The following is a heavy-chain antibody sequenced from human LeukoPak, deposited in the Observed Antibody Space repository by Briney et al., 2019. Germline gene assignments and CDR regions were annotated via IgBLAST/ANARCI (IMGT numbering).Heavy chain of an antibody. D-gene: IGHD4-17*01. Sequence: GGSLRLSCAASGFTFSRYDMHWVRQAAGKGLEWVSAITIAGDTYYPGSVKGRFTISRENAKNSLYLQMNSLRAGDTAVYYCARTTVTTGPYWYFDLWGRGALVTVSS. CDR3: ARTTVTTGPYWYFDL. CDR2: ITIAGDT. J-gene: IGHJ2*01. V-gene: IGHV3-13*01. CDR1: GFTFSRYD.